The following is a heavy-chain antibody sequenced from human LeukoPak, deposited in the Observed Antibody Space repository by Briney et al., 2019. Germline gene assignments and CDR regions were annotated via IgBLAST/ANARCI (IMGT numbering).Heavy chain of an antibody. CDR3: AREGEQQLAYDAFDI. CDR1: GDSVSSNSAA. Sequence: SQTLSLTCAISGDSVSSNSAAWNWIRQSPSRGFEWLGRTYYRSKWYNDYAVSVKSRITVNPETSKNQFSLQLNSVTPEDTAVYYCAREGEQQLAYDAFDIWGQGTMVTVSS. J-gene: IGHJ3*02. D-gene: IGHD6-13*01. CDR2: TYYRSKWYN. V-gene: IGHV6-1*01.